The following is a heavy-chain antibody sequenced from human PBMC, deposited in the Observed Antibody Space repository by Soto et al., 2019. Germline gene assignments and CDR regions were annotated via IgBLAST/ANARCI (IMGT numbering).Heavy chain of an antibody. CDR2: IDTNNGRT. Sequence: ASVKVSCKASGFTFTGSSIHWVRQAPGQNLQWLGWIDTNNGRTNYSQSFQGRVTITRDTSISTAYMELSRLRSDDTAVYYCARSRRGDYYYYYMDVWGKGTTVTVSS. V-gene: IGHV1-2*02. CDR3: ARSRRGDYYYYYMDV. D-gene: IGHD3-16*01. J-gene: IGHJ6*03. CDR1: GFTFTGSS.